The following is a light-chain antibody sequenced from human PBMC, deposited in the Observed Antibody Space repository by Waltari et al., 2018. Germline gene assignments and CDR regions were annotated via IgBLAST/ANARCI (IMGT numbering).Light chain of an antibody. Sequence: SSELTQDPAVSVALGQTVRITCQGDSIRSYDASWYQQKPGQAPILVIYGKDNRPSGVPDRFAGSTSGYTASLTITGSQAEDEADYYCHSRVVSNVRGAFGGGTKLTVL. CDR3: HSRVVSNVRGA. J-gene: IGLJ2*01. CDR1: SIRSYD. CDR2: GKD. V-gene: IGLV3-19*01.